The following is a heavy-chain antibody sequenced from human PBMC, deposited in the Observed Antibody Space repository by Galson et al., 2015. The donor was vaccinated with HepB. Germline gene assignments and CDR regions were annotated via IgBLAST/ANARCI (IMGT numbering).Heavy chain of an antibody. CDR3: AKDGRPPLWFGELFPSPIYYYYYYGMDV. J-gene: IGHJ6*02. CDR1: GFTFSSYG. V-gene: IGHV3-30*18. D-gene: IGHD3-10*01. Sequence: LRLSCAASGFTFSSYGMHWVRQAPGKGLEWVAVISYDGSNKYYADSVKGRFTISRDNSKNTLYLQMNSLRAEDTAVYYCAKDGRPPLWFGELFPSPIYYYYYYGMDVWGQGTTVTVSS. CDR2: ISYDGSNK.